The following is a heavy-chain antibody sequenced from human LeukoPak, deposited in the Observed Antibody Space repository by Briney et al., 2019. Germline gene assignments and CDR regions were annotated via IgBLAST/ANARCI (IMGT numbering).Heavy chain of an antibody. CDR2: IYYSGST. Sequence: PSETLSLTCTVSGGSISSSSYYWGWIRQPPGKGLEWIGSIYYSGSTYYNPSLKSRVTISVDTSKNQFSLKLSSVTAADTAVYYCAREPQAVAPSRGFDYWGQGTLVTVSS. CDR3: AREPQAVAPSRGFDY. J-gene: IGHJ4*02. V-gene: IGHV4-39*07. CDR1: GGSISSSSYY. D-gene: IGHD6-19*01.